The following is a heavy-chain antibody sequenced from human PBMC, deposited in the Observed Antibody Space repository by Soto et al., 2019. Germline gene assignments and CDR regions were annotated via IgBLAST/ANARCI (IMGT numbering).Heavy chain of an antibody. CDR3: ARGDILTGYAD. Sequence: ETLSLTCAVYGGSFRGYYWSWIRQPPGKGLEWIGEINHSGRTNYSPSLKSRVTISVDTSKNQFSLKVSSVTAADTAVYFCARGDILTGYADWGQGSLVTVSS. J-gene: IGHJ4*02. V-gene: IGHV4-34*01. CDR2: INHSGRT. CDR1: GGSFRGYY. D-gene: IGHD3-9*01.